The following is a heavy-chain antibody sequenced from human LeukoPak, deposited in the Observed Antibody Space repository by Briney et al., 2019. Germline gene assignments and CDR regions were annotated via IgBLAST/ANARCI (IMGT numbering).Heavy chain of an antibody. CDR3: ARVSGSSGYRY. CDR1: GGTFSSYA. CDR2: IIPILGMA. V-gene: IGHV1-69*04. J-gene: IGHJ4*02. D-gene: IGHD3-22*01. Sequence: GASVKVSCKASGGTFSSYAISWVRQAPGQGLEWMGRIIPILGMANYAQKFQGRVTITADKSTSTAYMELSSLRSEDTAVYYCARVSGSSGYRYWGQGTLVTVSS.